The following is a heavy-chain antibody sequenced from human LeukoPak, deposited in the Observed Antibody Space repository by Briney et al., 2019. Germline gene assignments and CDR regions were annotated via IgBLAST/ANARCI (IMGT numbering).Heavy chain of an antibody. V-gene: IGHV3-23*01. CDR1: GFTFSTYG. J-gene: IGHJ3*02. CDR2: ISGSASST. D-gene: IGHD3/OR15-3a*01. Sequence: GGSLRLSCAASGFTFSTYGMSWVRQAPGKGVEWVSSISGSASSTYYADSLKGRSTISRDSSKNTLYLQMNSLRVEDTAIYYCVKDSLGLDRYAFDMWGQGTMVIVSS. CDR3: VKDSLGLDRYAFDM.